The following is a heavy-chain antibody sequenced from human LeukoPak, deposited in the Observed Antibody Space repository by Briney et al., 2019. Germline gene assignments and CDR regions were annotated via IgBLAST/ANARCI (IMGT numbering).Heavy chain of an antibody. CDR1: GFSFSTYG. CDR3: ARGFQQLVRWSLGYYFDY. V-gene: IGHV3-33*08. J-gene: IGHJ4*02. Sequence: GGSLRLSCAASGFSFSTYGMHWVRQAPGKGLEWVAVIWYDGSNKYYADSVKGRFTISRDNSKNTLYLQMNSLRAEDTAVYYCARGFQQLVRWSLGYYFDYWGQGTLVTVSS. CDR2: IWYDGSNK. D-gene: IGHD6-13*01.